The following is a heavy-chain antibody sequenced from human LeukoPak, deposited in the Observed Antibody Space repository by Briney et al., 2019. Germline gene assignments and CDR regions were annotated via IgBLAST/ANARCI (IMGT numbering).Heavy chain of an antibody. Sequence: GGSLRLSCIVSGFTFGDYAMSWFRQAPGRGLEWVGFIRGKTYGGTTEYAPSVKGRFTISRDDSKSIAYLQMNSLKTEDTAVYYCARGLGRGVGYYFDYWGQGTLVTVSS. D-gene: IGHD3-10*01. CDR3: ARGLGRGVGYYFDY. CDR1: GFTFGDYA. CDR2: IRGKTYGGTT. J-gene: IGHJ4*02. V-gene: IGHV3-49*03.